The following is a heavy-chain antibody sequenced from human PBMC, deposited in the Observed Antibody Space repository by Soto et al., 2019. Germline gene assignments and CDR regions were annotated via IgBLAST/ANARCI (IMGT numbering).Heavy chain of an antibody. CDR2: IYYSGST. V-gene: IGHV4-59*01. CDR1: GGSISSYY. Sequence: QVQLQESGPGLVKPSETLSLTCTVSGGSISSYYWSWIRQPPGKGLEWIGYIYYSGSTNYNPSLKIRVTVTVDTSKNQFYLKLSSVTAADTAVYYCARSYLGWDRLDYWGQGTLVTVSS. D-gene: IGHD3-3*01. J-gene: IGHJ4*02. CDR3: ARSYLGWDRLDY.